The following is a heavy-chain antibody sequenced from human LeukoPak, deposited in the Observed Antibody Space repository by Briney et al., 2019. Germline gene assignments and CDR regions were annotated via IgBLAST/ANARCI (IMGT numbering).Heavy chain of an antibody. V-gene: IGHV1-2*06. Sequence: ASVKVFCKASGYIFSGYYMLWVRQAPGQGLEWMGRINPNSGGTNYAQNFQGRVTMTRDTSISTADMELSRLRSDDTAVYYCARGYSYGFDYWGQGTLVTVSS. J-gene: IGHJ4*02. CDR3: ARGYSYGFDY. D-gene: IGHD5-18*01. CDR2: INPNSGGT. CDR1: GYIFSGYY.